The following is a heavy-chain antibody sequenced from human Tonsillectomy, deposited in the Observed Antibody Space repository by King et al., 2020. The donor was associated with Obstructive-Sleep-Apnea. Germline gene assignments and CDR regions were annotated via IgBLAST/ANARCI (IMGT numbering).Heavy chain of an antibody. CDR2: ISYTGGST. CDR1: GFTFRSYA. J-gene: IGHJ2*01. V-gene: IGHV3-23*04. CDR3: AKDGVEGRLAYWSFDL. Sequence: VQLVESGGGLVQPGGSLRLSCAASGFTFRSYAMTWVRQAPGKGLEWVSGISYTGGSTHYADSVKGRFTISRDNSKNTLYLQMNSLRVEDTAEYSCAKDGVEGRLAYWSFDLWGRGTLVTVSS. D-gene: IGHD3-10*01.